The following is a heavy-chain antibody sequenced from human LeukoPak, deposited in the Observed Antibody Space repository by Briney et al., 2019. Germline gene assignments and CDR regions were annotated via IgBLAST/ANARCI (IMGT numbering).Heavy chain of an antibody. CDR1: GFTFSSYW. D-gene: IGHD3-3*01. J-gene: IGHJ6*03. CDR3: AAGGGWDPSFGVVTHIDA. V-gene: IGHV3-7*01. CDR2: IKQDGSEK. Sequence: GGSLRLSCAASGFTFSSYWMSWVRQAPGKGLEWVANIKQDGSEKYYVDSVKGRFTISRDNAKNSLYLQMNRLRAEDTAVYYCAAGGGWDPSFGVVTHIDAWGKGTTVVVS.